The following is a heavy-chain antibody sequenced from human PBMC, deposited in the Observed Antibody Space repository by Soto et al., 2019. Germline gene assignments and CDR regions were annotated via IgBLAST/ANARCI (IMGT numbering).Heavy chain of an antibody. CDR1: GYTFTSYG. CDR3: ARGITFGGVNLPSDAFDI. Sequence: QVQLVQPGAEVKKPGASVKVSCKASGYTFTSYGISWVRQAPGQGLEWMGWISAYNGNTNYAQKLQGRVTMTTDTSTSTAYMELRSLRSDDTAVYYCARGITFGGVNLPSDAFDIWGQGTMVTVSS. CDR2: ISAYNGNT. J-gene: IGHJ3*02. D-gene: IGHD3-16*01. V-gene: IGHV1-18*01.